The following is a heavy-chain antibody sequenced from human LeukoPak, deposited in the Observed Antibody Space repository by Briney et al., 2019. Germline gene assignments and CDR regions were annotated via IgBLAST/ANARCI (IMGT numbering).Heavy chain of an antibody. V-gene: IGHV4-34*01. J-gene: IGHJ5*02. CDR2: INHSGST. Sequence: PSETLSLTCAVYGGSFSGYYWSWIRQPPGKGLEWIGEINHSGSTNYNPSLKSRVTISVDTSKNQFSLKLSSVTAADTAVYYCARRWGVRGVIRSNWFDPWGQGTLVTVSS. CDR1: GGSFSGYY. D-gene: IGHD3-10*01. CDR3: ARRWGVRGVIRSNWFDP.